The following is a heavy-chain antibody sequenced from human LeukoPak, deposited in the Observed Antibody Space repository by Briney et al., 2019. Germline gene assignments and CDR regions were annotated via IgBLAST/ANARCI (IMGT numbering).Heavy chain of an antibody. CDR2: TNGDSSTT. V-gene: IGHV3-23*01. CDR1: GFTFNNYA. Sequence: GGSLRLSCAASGFTFNNYAMSWVRQAPGKGLEWVSATNGDSSTTYYTDSVKGRFSISRDNSKNTLYLQMNSLRAEDTAIYYCTRSKGYCSSTTCANFDCWGQGTLVTVSS. D-gene: IGHD2-2*01. CDR3: TRSKGYCSSTTCANFDC. J-gene: IGHJ4*02.